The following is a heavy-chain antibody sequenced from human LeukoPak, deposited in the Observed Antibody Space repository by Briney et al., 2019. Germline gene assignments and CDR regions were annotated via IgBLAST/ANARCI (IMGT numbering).Heavy chain of an antibody. Sequence: SVKVSCKASGYTFTTYYMHWVRQAPGQGLECMGGIIPIFGTANYAQKFQGRVTITADESTSTAYMELSSLRSEDTAVYYCARVATTEYYYYYMDVWGKGTTVTISS. V-gene: IGHV1-69*13. CDR1: GYTFTTYY. CDR3: ARVATTEYYYYYMDV. CDR2: IIPIFGTA. D-gene: IGHD5-12*01. J-gene: IGHJ6*03.